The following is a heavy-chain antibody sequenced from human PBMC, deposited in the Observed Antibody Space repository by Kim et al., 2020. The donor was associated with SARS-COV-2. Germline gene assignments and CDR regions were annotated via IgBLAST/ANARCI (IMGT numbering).Heavy chain of an antibody. J-gene: IGHJ5*02. Sequence: GGSLRLSCAASGFTFSSYGMHWVRQAPGKGLEWVAVISYDGSNKYYADSVKGRFTISRDNSKNTLYLQMNSLRAEDTAVYYCAKLGVVINWFDPCGQGT. D-gene: IGHD3-22*01. CDR2: ISYDGSNK. CDR1: GFTFSSYG. V-gene: IGHV3-30*18. CDR3: AKLGVVINWFDP.